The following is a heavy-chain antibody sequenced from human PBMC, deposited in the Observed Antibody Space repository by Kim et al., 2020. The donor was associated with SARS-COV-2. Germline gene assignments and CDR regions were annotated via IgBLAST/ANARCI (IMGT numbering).Heavy chain of an antibody. Sequence: ASVKVSCKASGYTFTGYYMHWVRQAPGQGLEWMGRINPNSGGTNYAQKFQGRVTMTRDTSISTAYMELSRLRSDDTAVYYCAREVAARRNFPGYYFDYWGRGTLVTVSS. J-gene: IGHJ4*02. CDR3: AREVAARRNFPGYYFDY. CDR1: GYTFTGYY. D-gene: IGHD6-6*01. V-gene: IGHV1-2*06. CDR2: INPNSGGT.